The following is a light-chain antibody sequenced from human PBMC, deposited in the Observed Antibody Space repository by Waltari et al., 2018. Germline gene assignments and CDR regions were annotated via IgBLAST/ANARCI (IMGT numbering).Light chain of an antibody. V-gene: IGKV2-28*01. CDR2: LGS. CDR1: QSLLHSNGYNY. CDR3: MQSLRALWT. Sequence: DIVVTQSPLSLPVTPGEPASISCRSSQSLLHSNGYNYLDWYLQKPGQSPQLLIYLGSNRASGVPDRFSGSGSGTEFTLKISRGEAEDVGVYYCMQSLRALWTFGQGTKVEIK. J-gene: IGKJ1*01.